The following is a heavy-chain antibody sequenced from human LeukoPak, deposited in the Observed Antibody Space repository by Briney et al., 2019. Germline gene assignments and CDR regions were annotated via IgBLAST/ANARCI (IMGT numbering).Heavy chain of an antibody. J-gene: IGHJ4*02. CDR3: ARYGFYHFDS. V-gene: IGHV1-24*01. CDR1: GYTLNELF. CDR2: FDPQDRET. Sequence: GASVKVSCKVSGYTLNELFMHWVRQAPGKGLEWMGGFDPQDRETIYAQEFQGRVTMTEDTSTDTGYMELSSLRSEDTAVYYCARYGFYHFDSWGQGTRVTVSS. D-gene: IGHD3-3*01.